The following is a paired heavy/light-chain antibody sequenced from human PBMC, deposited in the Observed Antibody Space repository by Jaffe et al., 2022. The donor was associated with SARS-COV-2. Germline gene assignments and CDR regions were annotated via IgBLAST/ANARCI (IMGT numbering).Light chain of an antibody. J-gene: IGLJ7*01. V-gene: IGLV1-44*01. Sequence: QSVLTQPPSASGTPGQRVTISCSGSSSNIGSNTVNWYQQLPGTAPKLLIYSNNHRPSGVPDRFSGSKSGTSASLAISGLQSEDEADYYCETWDDSLNGPVFGGGTQLTVL. CDR3: ETWDDSLNGPV. CDR1: SSNIGSNT. CDR2: SNN.
Heavy chain of an antibody. V-gene: IGHV3-23*04. D-gene: IGHD6-19*01. CDR3: AKDRSITMADFDY. CDR1: GFTFSSYA. J-gene: IGHJ4*02. CDR2: ISGGGSST. Sequence: EVQLVDSGGGLVQPGGSLRLSCSASGFTFSSYAMSWVRQAPGKGLEWVSTISGGGSSTYYADTVKGRFTVSRDNSKNTLSLQMNSLRAEDTAVYYCAKDRSITMADFDYWGQGTLVTVSS.